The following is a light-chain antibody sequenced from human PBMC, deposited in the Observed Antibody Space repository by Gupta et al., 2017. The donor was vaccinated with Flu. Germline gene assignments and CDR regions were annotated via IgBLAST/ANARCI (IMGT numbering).Light chain of an antibody. Sequence: SALTQPASVSGSPGQSITISCTGTSRDVGHYNLVSWYQQHPGKVPKLLMYEDNKRPSGISIRFSGSKSGNTASLTISGPETEDEADYYCCADAVGSTLVFGGGTKLTVL. CDR1: SRDVGHYNL. CDR3: CADAVGSTLV. J-gene: IGLJ2*01. V-gene: IGLV2-23*01. CDR2: EDN.